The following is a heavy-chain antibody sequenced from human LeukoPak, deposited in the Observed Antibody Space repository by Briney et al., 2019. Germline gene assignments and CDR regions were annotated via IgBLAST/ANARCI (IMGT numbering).Heavy chain of an antibody. CDR1: GYTFTSYY. CDR2: IIPIFGTA. Sequence: SVKVSCKASGYTFTSYYMHWVRQAPGQGLEWMGGIIPIFGTANYAQKFQGRVTITADESTSTAYMELSSLRSEDTAVYYCARDSRRGYSYGYQDYWGQGTLVTVSS. V-gene: IGHV1-69*13. J-gene: IGHJ4*02. CDR3: ARDSRRGYSYGYQDY. D-gene: IGHD5-18*01.